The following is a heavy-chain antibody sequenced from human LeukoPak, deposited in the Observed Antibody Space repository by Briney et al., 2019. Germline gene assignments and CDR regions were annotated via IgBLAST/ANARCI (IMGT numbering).Heavy chain of an antibody. CDR3: AKGGLAAAGINY. CDR2: IWYDGSNK. Sequence: PGGSLRLSCGASGFTFRNYGMHWVRQAPGKGLEWVAIIWYDGSNKYYADSVKGRFTISRDNSKNMVYLQMNSLRAEDTAVYYCAKGGLAAAGINYWGQGTLVTV. CDR1: GFTFRNYG. D-gene: IGHD6-13*01. J-gene: IGHJ4*02. V-gene: IGHV3-33*06.